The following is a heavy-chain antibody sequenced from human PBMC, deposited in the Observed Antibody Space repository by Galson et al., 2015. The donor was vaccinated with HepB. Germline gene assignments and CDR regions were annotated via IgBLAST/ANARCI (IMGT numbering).Heavy chain of an antibody. CDR1: GFTFSSYA. CDR3: ARGKGSGWYRERWDY. Sequence: SLRLSCAASGFTFSSYAMHWVRQAPGKGLEWVAVISYDGSNKYYADSVKGRFTISRDNSKNTLYLQMNSLRAEDTAVYYCARGKGSGWYRERWDYWGQGTLVTVSS. CDR2: ISYDGSNK. V-gene: IGHV3-30*04. J-gene: IGHJ4*02. D-gene: IGHD6-19*01.